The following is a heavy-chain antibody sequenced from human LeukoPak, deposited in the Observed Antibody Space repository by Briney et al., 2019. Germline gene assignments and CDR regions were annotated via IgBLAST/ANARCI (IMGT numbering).Heavy chain of an antibody. Sequence: ASVKVSCKASGYTFTSYDINWVRQATGQGLEWMGWITPNSGGTNYAQKFQGRVTMTRDTSISTAYMELSRLRSDDTAVYYCARVPFYGSGSYAWMDVWGKGTTVTISS. V-gene: IGHV1-2*02. CDR1: GYTFTSYD. CDR2: ITPNSGGT. CDR3: ARVPFYGSGSYAWMDV. J-gene: IGHJ6*04. D-gene: IGHD3-10*01.